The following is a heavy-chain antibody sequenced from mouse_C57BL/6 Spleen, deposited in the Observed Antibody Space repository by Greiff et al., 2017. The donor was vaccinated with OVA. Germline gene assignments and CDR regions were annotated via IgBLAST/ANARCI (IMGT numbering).Heavy chain of an antibody. D-gene: IGHD3-2*02. Sequence: QVQLTQSGAELVRPGASVTLSCKASGSTFTDYEMHWVKQTPVHGLEWIGAIDPETGGTAYHQKFKGKAILTADKSSSTSDRELLCLTSADTSVYYYTRPAQGSFADWGQGTLVTVSA. CDR2: IDPETGGT. J-gene: IGHJ3*01. CDR3: TRPAQGSFAD. CDR1: GSTFTDYE. V-gene: IGHV1-15*01.